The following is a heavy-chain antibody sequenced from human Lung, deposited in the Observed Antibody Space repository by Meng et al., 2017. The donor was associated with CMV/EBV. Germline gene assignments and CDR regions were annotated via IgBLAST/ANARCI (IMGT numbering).Heavy chain of an antibody. V-gene: IGHV4-34*01. CDR3: ASESATSLGGRIYYYGVDV. D-gene: IGHD1-26*01. CDR2: INHSGST. J-gene: IGHJ6*02. CDR1: GGSFSGYY. Sequence: SQTXSLTXAVYGGSFSGYYWSWIRQPPGKGLEWIGEINHSGSTNYNPSLKSRVAISVDTSKKQFSLRLTSVTAADTAVYYCASESATSLGGRIYYYGVDVWXQGTTVTVSS.